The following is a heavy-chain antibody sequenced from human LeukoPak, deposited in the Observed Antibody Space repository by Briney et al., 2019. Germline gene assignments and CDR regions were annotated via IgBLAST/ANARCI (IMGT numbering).Heavy chain of an antibody. CDR1: GGSISSSSYY. J-gene: IGHJ4*02. CDR2: IYYSGST. D-gene: IGHD3-10*01. V-gene: IGHV4-39*01. Sequence: SETLSLTCTVSGGSISSSSYYWGWIRQPPGKGLEWIGSIYYSGSTYYNPSLKSRVTISVDTSKNQFSLKLSSVTAADTAVYYCASSRSNYYASGFYFDYWGQGALVTVSS. CDR3: ASSRSNYYASGFYFDY.